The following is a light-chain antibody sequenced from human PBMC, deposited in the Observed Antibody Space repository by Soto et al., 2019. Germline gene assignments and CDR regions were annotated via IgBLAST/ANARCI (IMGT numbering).Light chain of an antibody. CDR3: QQYGSSPPIT. Sequence: EIVLPQSPGTLSVSPGERAALSCRASQSVSNNYLTWYQQKPGQAPRLLIYGASSRATGIPDRFSGSGSGTDFTLTISRLEPEDFAVYYCQQYGSSPPITFGQGTRLEIK. CDR2: GAS. V-gene: IGKV3-20*01. CDR1: QSVSNNY. J-gene: IGKJ5*01.